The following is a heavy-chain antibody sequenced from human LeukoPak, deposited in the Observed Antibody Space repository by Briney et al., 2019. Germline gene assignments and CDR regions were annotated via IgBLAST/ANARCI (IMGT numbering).Heavy chain of an antibody. CDR2: IRYDGSNK. J-gene: IGHJ5*02. Sequence: GGSLRLSCAASGFTFSSYGMHWVRQAPGKGLEWVAFIRYDGSNKYYADSVKGRFTISRDNYKNTLYLQMNSLRAEDTAVYYCAKDAAEYGDYPNWFDLWGQGTLVTVSS. D-gene: IGHD4-17*01. V-gene: IGHV3-30*02. CDR1: GFTFSSYG. CDR3: AKDAAEYGDYPNWFDL.